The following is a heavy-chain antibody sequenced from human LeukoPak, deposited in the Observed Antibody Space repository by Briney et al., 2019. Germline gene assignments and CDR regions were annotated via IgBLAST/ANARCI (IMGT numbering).Heavy chain of an antibody. V-gene: IGHV3-11*01. CDR1: GSTATDYY. Sequence: RECLRLSCAASGSTATDYYMSWIRPAPGKVREWDSYISSSVSTTYYTDSVKGRLTISTDNAKNSLYLQMNSVRAEDTAVYCCARAGDSSSGYGGYYFYGMDVWGQGTTVTVSS. CDR3: ARAGDSSSGYGGYYFYGMDV. CDR2: ISSSVSTT. D-gene: IGHD6-13*01. J-gene: IGHJ6*02.